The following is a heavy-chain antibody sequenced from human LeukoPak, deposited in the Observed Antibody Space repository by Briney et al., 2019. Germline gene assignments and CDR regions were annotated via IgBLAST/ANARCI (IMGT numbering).Heavy chain of an antibody. CDR2: IYYSGST. Sequence: PSETLSLTCTVSGGSISSSSYYWGWIRQPPGKGLEWIGSIYYSGSTYYNPSLKSRVTISVDTSKNQFSLKLSSVTAADTAVYYCARVDLGYYDSSGYFYYYYYYMDVWGKGTTVTVSS. J-gene: IGHJ6*03. CDR1: GGSISSSSYY. V-gene: IGHV4-39*07. CDR3: ARVDLGYYDSSGYFYYYYYYMDV. D-gene: IGHD3-22*01.